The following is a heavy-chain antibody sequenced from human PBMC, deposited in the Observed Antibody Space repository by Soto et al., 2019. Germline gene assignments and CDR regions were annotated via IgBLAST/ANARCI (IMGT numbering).Heavy chain of an antibody. Sequence: EVQLLESGGGLVQPGGSLRLSCSASGFIFGSYGMSWVRQAPGKGLEWVSGLTASGLNTYYTDSVKGRFTISRDNSRNTVYLQMSGLRVEDTAVFHCAKGLGNAKEVWGQGTTVTVSS. J-gene: IGHJ6*02. CDR2: LTASGLNT. V-gene: IGHV3-23*01. CDR3: AKGLGNAKEV. CDR1: GFIFGSYG. D-gene: IGHD2-8*01.